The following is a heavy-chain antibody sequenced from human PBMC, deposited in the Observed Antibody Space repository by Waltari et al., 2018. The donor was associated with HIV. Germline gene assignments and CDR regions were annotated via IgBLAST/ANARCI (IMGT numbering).Heavy chain of an antibody. D-gene: IGHD2-8*01. CDR3: AGQGETHGGGLFDP. V-gene: IGHV1-46*03. CDR1: GHTFASYY. Sequence: VQLVQSRAEGEKPGASVKVSCKTSGHTFASYYMHLVRQAPGPALEWMRIINPSGSSTRYAQKFQGRVTMTRDTSTSTVYMELSSLRSEDTAVYYCAGQGETHGGGLFDPWGQGTLVTVSS. J-gene: IGHJ5*02. CDR2: INPSGSST.